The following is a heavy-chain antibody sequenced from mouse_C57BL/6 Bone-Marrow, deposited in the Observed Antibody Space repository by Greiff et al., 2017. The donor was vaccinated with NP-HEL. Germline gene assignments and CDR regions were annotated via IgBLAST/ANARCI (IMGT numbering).Heavy chain of an antibody. CDR1: GYTFTDYY. CDR2: IFPGSGST. Sequence: QVQLKQSGPELVKPGASVKISCKASGYTFTDYYINWVKQRPGQGLEWIGWIFPGSGSTYYIEKFKGKATLTVDKSSSTAYMLLSSLTSEDSAVYCGARSHDAGNDWYFDVWGTGTTVTVSS. J-gene: IGHJ1*03. D-gene: IGHD4-1*01. V-gene: IGHV1-75*01. CDR3: ARSHDAGNDWYFDV.